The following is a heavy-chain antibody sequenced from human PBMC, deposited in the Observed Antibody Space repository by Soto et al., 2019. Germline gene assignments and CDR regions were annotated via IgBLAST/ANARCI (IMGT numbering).Heavy chain of an antibody. CDR2: TYYRSKWYA. Sequence: SQTLSLTCAISGDSVSSNSAAWNWIRQSPSGGLEWLGRTYYRSKWYADYALSVRSRITIIPDTSKNQFSLHLNSVTPEDTAVYYCARYTSSWYLGYWGQGTLVTVSS. J-gene: IGHJ4*02. V-gene: IGHV6-1*01. CDR3: ARYTSSWYLGY. D-gene: IGHD2-15*01. CDR1: GDSVSSNSAA.